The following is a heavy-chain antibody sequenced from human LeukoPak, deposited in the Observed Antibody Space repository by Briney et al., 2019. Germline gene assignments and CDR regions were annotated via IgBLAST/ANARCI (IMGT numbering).Heavy chain of an antibody. CDR3: ARGGTMLEAGRDLDY. CDR1: GYTFTSYA. D-gene: IGHD3-22*01. J-gene: IGHJ4*02. CDR2: INTNTGNP. V-gene: IGHV7-4-1*02. Sequence: ASVKVSCKASGYTFTSYAMNWVRQAPGQGLEWMGWINTNTGNPTYAQGFTGRFVFSLDTSVGTAYLQISSLKAEDTAVYYCARGGTMLEAGRDLDYWGQGTLVTVSS.